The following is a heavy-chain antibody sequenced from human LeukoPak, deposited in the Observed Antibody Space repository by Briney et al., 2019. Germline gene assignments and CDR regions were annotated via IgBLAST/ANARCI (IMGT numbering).Heavy chain of an antibody. CDR2: IYYSGST. Sequence: SETLSLTCAVYGGSISSYYWSWIRQPPGKGLEWIGYIYYSGSTNYNPSLKSRVTISVDTSKNQFSLKLSSVTAADTAVYYCARAFLWFGEPWFDPWGQGTLVTVSS. J-gene: IGHJ5*02. CDR1: GGSISSYY. V-gene: IGHV4-59*01. D-gene: IGHD3-10*01. CDR3: ARAFLWFGEPWFDP.